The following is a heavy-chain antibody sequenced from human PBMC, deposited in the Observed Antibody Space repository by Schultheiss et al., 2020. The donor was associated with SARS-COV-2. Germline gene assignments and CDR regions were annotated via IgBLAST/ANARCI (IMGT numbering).Heavy chain of an antibody. J-gene: IGHJ4*02. D-gene: IGHD1-26*01. CDR2: ISSSSSYI. CDR1: GFTFSNYA. V-gene: IGHV3-21*04. CDR3: ARHHPVGATIPAPLDY. Sequence: GESLKISCSASGFTFSNYAMHWVRQAPGKGLEWVSSISSSSSYIYYADSVKGRFTISRDNSKNTLYLQMNSLRAEDTAVYYCARHHPVGATIPAPLDYWGQGTLVTVSS.